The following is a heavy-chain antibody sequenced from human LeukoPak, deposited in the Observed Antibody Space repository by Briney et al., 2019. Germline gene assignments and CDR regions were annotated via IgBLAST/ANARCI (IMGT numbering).Heavy chain of an antibody. D-gene: IGHD6-19*01. V-gene: IGHV3-53*01. CDR2: IYSGGST. CDR1: GFTLSSNY. CDR3: AKGTSVAGTIFGY. Sequence: GGSLRLSCAASGFTLSSNYMSWVRQAPGKGLEGVSVIYSGGSTYYADSVKGRFTISRDNSMNTVHLQMDSLRDEDTAVYYCAKGTSVAGTIFGYWGQGTLVTVSS. J-gene: IGHJ4*02.